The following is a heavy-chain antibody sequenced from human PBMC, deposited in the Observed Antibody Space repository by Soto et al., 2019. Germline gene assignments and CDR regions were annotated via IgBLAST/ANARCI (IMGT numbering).Heavy chain of an antibody. CDR1: GFTFSNYW. D-gene: IGHD5-12*01. J-gene: IGHJ4*02. V-gene: IGHV3-74*01. Sequence: EMQLVESGGGVVQPGGSLRLPCPASGFTFSNYWMHWFRQAPGKGLVWVSHINDDGTTTTYADSVKGRFTISRDNAKNTLYLQMDTLRAEDTAVYYCARGGYTGYHLDYWGQGSLVTVSS. CDR3: ARGGYTGYHLDY. CDR2: INDDGTTT.